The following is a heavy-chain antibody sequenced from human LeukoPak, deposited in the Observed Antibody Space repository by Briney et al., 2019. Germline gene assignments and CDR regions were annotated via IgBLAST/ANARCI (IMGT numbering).Heavy chain of an antibody. Sequence: GGSLRLSCAASGFTFSSYAMSWVRQAPGKGLEWVSAISGSGSSTYYADAVKGRFIISRDNSRNTLYLQMHSLGAEDTAVYYCANTIVRGVASMDVWGQGTTVTVSS. J-gene: IGHJ6*02. CDR3: ANTIVRGVASMDV. CDR2: ISGSGSST. CDR1: GFTFSSYA. V-gene: IGHV3-23*01. D-gene: IGHD3-10*01.